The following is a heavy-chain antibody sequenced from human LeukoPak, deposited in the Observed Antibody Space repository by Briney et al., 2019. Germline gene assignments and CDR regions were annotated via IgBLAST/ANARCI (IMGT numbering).Heavy chain of an antibody. CDR1: GYSFTSYW. V-gene: IGHV5-51*01. Sequence: GESLKISCKGSGYSFTSYWIGWVRQMPGKGLEWMGIIYPSDSDTRYSPSFQGQVTISADKSISTAYLQWSSLKASDTAMYYCARQGCSSTSCYAFDIWGQGTMVTVSS. CDR3: ARQGCSSTSCYAFDI. J-gene: IGHJ3*02. CDR2: IYPSDSDT. D-gene: IGHD2-2*01.